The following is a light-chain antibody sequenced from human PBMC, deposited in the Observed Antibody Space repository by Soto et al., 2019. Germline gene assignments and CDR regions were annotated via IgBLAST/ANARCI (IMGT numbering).Light chain of an antibody. CDR3: QQRSVWPIT. V-gene: IGKV3-11*01. Sequence: IFLAQARCSLSLSAVEVATPYWKASQSVSSYLAWYQQKPGQSPRLLIYDASHRATGVPARFSGSGSGTDFTLTISGLEPEDFAVYYCQQRSVWPITFGQGTRLEIK. CDR1: QSVSSY. J-gene: IGKJ5*01. CDR2: DAS.